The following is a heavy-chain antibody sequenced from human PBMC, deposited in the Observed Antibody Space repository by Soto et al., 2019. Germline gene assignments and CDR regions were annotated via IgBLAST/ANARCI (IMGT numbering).Heavy chain of an antibody. D-gene: IGHD2-15*01. J-gene: IGHJ4*02. CDR3: AREYRYVVGALCYFDY. V-gene: IGHV4-61*01. CDR2: IYYSGST. CDR1: GGSVSSGSYY. Sequence: KPSETLSLTCTVSGGSVSSGSYYWSWIRQPPGKGLEWIGYIYYSGSTNYNPSLKSRVTISVDTSKNQFSLKLSSVTAADTAVYYCAREYRYVVGALCYFDYWGQGTLVTVSS.